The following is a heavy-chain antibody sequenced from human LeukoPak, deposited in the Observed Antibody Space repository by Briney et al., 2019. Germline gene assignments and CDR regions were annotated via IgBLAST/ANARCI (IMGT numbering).Heavy chain of an antibody. Sequence: PSETLSLTCTVSGGSISSSSYYWGWIRQPPGKGLEWIGSIYYSGSTYYNPSLKSRVTISVDTSKNQFSLKLSSVTAADTAVYYCARSASSYYYSAFDIWGQGTMVTVSS. CDR3: ARSASSYYYSAFDI. CDR2: IYYSGST. V-gene: IGHV4-39*07. CDR1: GGSISSSSYY. D-gene: IGHD3-22*01. J-gene: IGHJ3*02.